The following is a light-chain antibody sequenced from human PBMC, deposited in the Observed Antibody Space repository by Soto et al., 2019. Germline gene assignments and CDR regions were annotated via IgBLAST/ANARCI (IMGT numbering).Light chain of an antibody. CDR3: QHRSNWPIT. CDR1: QRISSY. Sequence: EIVLTQSPATLSLSPGEGATLSCRASQRISSYLAWYQQKPGQAPRLLIYDASNRATGIPARFSGSGSGTDFTLTISSLEPEDFAVYYCQHRSNWPITFGQGTRLEIK. J-gene: IGKJ5*01. V-gene: IGKV3-11*01. CDR2: DAS.